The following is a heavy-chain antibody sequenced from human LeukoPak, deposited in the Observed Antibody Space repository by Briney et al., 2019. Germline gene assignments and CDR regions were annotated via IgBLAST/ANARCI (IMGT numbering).Heavy chain of an antibody. CDR3: AKEHFVILRSLNYFDY. CDR1: GFTFSSYN. Sequence: QSGGSLRLSCAASGFTFSSYNMNWVRQAPVKGLEWVSYISSSSRDMFYGDSVKGRFTISRDNSKNTLYLQMNSLRAEDTAVYYCAKEHFVILRSLNYFDYWGQGTLVTVSS. D-gene: IGHD3-9*01. V-gene: IGHV3-48*01. CDR2: ISSSSRDM. J-gene: IGHJ4*02.